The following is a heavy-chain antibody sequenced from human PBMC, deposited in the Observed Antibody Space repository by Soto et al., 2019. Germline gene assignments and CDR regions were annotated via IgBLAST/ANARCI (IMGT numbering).Heavy chain of an antibody. Sequence: SETLSLTCTVSGGSISSGCYYWSWIRQHPGKGLEWIGYIYYSGSTYYNPSLKSRVTISVDTSKNQFSLKLSSVTAADTAVYYCARVAGYHGYKRFDLWGQRTLVTFSS. D-gene: IGHD6-25*01. J-gene: IGHJ5*02. CDR3: ARVAGYHGYKRFDL. CDR1: GGSISSGCYY. CDR2: IYYSGST. V-gene: IGHV4-31*03.